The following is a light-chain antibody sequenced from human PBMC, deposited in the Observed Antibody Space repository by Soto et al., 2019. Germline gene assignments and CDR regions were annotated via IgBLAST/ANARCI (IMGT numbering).Light chain of an antibody. CDR3: QQYESYST. Sequence: DIQMTQSPSTLSASVGDRVTITCRASQSISSWLAWYQQKPGKAPKVLIYKASSLESGVPSRFSGSGSGTEFTLTISSLQPDDFATYYGQQYESYSTVGQGTKVDIK. J-gene: IGKJ1*01. CDR2: KAS. V-gene: IGKV1-5*03. CDR1: QSISSW.